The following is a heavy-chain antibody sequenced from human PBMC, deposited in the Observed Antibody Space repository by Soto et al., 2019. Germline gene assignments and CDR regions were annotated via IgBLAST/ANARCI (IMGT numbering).Heavy chain of an antibody. J-gene: IGHJ5*02. CDR3: AKRYYDSSGYPWFDP. D-gene: IGHD3-22*01. V-gene: IGHV3-23*01. CDR1: GFTFSSYA. Sequence: GGSLRLSCAASGFTFSSYAMSWVRQAPGKGLEWVSAISGSGGSTYYADSVKGRFTISRDNSKNTLYLQMNSLRAEDTAVYYCAKRYYDSSGYPWFDPWGQGTLVTVSS. CDR2: ISGSGGST.